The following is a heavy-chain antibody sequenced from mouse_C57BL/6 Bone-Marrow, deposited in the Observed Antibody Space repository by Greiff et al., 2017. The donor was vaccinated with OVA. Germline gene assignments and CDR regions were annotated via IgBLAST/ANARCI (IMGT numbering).Heavy chain of an antibody. Sequence: VQLQQSGAELVRPGASVKLSCTASGFNIKDDYMHWVKQRPEQGLEWIGWIDPENGDTEYASKFQGKATITADTSSNTAYLQLSSLTSEDTAVYYCTPYYYGSSYEWYFDVWGTGTTVTVSS. CDR1: GFNIKDDY. J-gene: IGHJ1*03. CDR2: IDPENGDT. D-gene: IGHD1-1*01. CDR3: TPYYYGSSYEWYFDV. V-gene: IGHV14-4*01.